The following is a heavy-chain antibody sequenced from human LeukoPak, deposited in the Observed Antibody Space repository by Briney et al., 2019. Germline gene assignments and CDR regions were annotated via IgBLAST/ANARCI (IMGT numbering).Heavy chain of an antibody. CDR2: INPILGIA. V-gene: IGHV1-69*02. D-gene: IGHD2-15*01. CDR3: ARASRHVVVLAPTKCFDT. Sequence: SVKLSCKASGGTFTSYTISWVRQAPGQGLEWRGRINPILGIANYAQKFQGRVTITADKSTSTAYMQLSSLRSADTAVYYYARASRHVVVLAPTKCFDTCGQGTLVTVSS. J-gene: IGHJ5*02. CDR1: GGTFTSYT.